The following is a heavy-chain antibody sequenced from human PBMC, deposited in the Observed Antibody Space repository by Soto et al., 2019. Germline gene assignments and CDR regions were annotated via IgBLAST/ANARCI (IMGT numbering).Heavy chain of an antibody. D-gene: IGHD5-18*01. V-gene: IGHV4-59*08. CDR3: ARHGAIYSNSWYDFDY. CDR2: MYNSGSA. Sequence: SQTLPLTYTVVCGTSRGHGGSCILKTTGKGLEWVGYMYNSGSANYNPSLKSRVTISVDMSQNQFSLKLTSVTAADTAVYYCARHGAIYSNSWYDFDYSGQGTLVTVSS. CDR1: CGTSRGHG. J-gene: IGHJ4*02.